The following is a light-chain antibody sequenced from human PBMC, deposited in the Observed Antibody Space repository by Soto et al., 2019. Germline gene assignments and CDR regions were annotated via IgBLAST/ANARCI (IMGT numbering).Light chain of an antibody. V-gene: IGKV1-5*03. CDR3: QQYNSYWT. CDR1: QSISSW. CDR2: KAS. J-gene: IGKJ1*01. Sequence: DIHMPLSPSTLSASVGDRVTITFRAGQSISSWLAWYQQKPGKAPKLLIYKASTLESGVPLRFSGSGSGTEFTLTISSLQPDDFATYYCQQYNSYWTFGQGTKV.